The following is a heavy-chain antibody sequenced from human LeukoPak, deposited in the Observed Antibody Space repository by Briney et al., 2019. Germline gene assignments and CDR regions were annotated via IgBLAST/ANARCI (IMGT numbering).Heavy chain of an antibody. J-gene: IGHJ4*02. CDR3: AREYYGDYVGYYFDY. V-gene: IGHV4-34*01. CDR1: GGSFSGYY. CDR2: INHSGST. Sequence: SETLSLTCAVYGGSFSGYYWSWIRKPPGKGLEWIGEINHSGSTNYNPSLKSRVTVSVDTSKNQFSLKLSSVTAADTAVYYCAREYYGDYVGYYFDYWGQGTLVTVSS. D-gene: IGHD4-17*01.